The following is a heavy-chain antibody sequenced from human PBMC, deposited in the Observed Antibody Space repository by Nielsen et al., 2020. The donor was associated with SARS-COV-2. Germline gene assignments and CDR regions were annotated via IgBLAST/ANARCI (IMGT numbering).Heavy chain of an antibody. CDR2: IIPILGIA. CDR1: GGTFSSYA. V-gene: IGHV1-69*04. D-gene: IGHD3-22*01. J-gene: IGHJ3*02. Sequence: SVKVSCKASGGTFSSYAISWVRQAPGQGLEWMGRIIPILGIANYAQKFQGRVTITADKSTSTAYMELSSLRSEDTAVYYCARPITYYYDSSGYPDAFDIWGQGTMVTVSS. CDR3: ARPITYYYDSSGYPDAFDI.